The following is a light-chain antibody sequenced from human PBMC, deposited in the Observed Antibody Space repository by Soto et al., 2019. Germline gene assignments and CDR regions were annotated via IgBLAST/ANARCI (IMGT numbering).Light chain of an antibody. J-gene: IGKJ1*01. Sequence: DIQMTQSPSSLSASVGDRVTITCRASQSISSYLNWYQQKPGKAPKLLIYAASSLQSGVPSRFSGSGSGTDFTLTISSLQLEDFATYYCQQSYSTPRTFGLRTKLDIK. CDR2: AAS. CDR3: QQSYSTPRT. V-gene: IGKV1-39*01. CDR1: QSISSY.